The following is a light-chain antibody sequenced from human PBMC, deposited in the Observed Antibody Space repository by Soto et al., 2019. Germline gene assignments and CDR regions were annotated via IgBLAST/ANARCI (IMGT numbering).Light chain of an antibody. J-gene: IGKJ4*01. CDR3: QHYNNWIGT. CDR1: QAISSN. CDR2: GAS. V-gene: IGKV3-15*01. Sequence: EIVMTQSPATLSVSRGERATLSCRANQAISSNLAWYQQKPGQAPRLLIYGASTRATDIPDRLSGSGSGTNFTLTISSLQSEDFAVYYCQHYNNWIGTFGGGTKVEIK.